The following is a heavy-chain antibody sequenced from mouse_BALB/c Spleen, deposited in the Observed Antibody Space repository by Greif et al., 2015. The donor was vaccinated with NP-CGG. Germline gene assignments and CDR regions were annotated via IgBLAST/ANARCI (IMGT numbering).Heavy chain of an antibody. CDR1: GYTFSSYW. D-gene: IGHD2-10*01. Sequence: VQLQQSGAELMKPGASVKISCKATGYTFSSYWIEWVKQRPGHGLEWIGEILPGSGSTNYNEKFKGKATFTADTSSNTAYMQLSSLTSEDSAVYYCARVAYYGNPYYFDYWGQGTTLTVSS. V-gene: IGHV1-9*01. CDR2: ILPGSGST. CDR3: ARVAYYGNPYYFDY. J-gene: IGHJ2*01.